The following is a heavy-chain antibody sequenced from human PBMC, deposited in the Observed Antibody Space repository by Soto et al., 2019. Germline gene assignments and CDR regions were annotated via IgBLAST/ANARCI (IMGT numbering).Heavy chain of an antibody. CDR2: IIPIFGTA. Sequence: SVKVSCKASGGTFSSYAISWVRQAPGQGLEWMGGIIPIFGTANYAQKFQGRVTITADESTSTAYMELSSLRSEDTAVYYCARTRTYDFWSGYYRYYFDYWGQGTLVTVSS. CDR3: ARTRTYDFWSGYYRYYFDY. V-gene: IGHV1-69*13. D-gene: IGHD3-3*01. J-gene: IGHJ4*02. CDR1: GGTFSSYA.